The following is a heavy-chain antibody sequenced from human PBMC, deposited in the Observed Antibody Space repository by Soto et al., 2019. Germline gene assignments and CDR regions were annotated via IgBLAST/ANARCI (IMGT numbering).Heavy chain of an antibody. J-gene: IGHJ3*02. V-gene: IGHV3-53*01. CDR3: ARAGRYYDSSALPYAFDI. CDR1: GFTVSSNY. Sequence: EVQLVESGGGLIQPGGSLRLSCAASGFTVSSNYMSWVRQAPGKGLEWVSVIYSGGSTYYADSVKGRFTISRDNSKNTLYLQMNSLRAEDTAVYYCARAGRYYDSSALPYAFDIWGQGTMVTVSS. D-gene: IGHD3-22*01. CDR2: IYSGGST.